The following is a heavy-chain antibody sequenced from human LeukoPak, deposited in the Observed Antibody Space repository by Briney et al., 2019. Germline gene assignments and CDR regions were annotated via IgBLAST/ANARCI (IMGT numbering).Heavy chain of an antibody. CDR1: GGSFSGYY. CDR3: ARVPRSVAGTEVFDY. J-gene: IGHJ4*02. Sequence: PSETLSLTCAVSGGSFSGYYWSWIRQPPGKGLEWIGEINHSGSTNYNPSLKSRVTISVDTSKNQFSLKLSSVTAADTAVYYCARVPRSVAGTEVFDYWGQGTLVTVS. V-gene: IGHV4-34*01. D-gene: IGHD6-19*01. CDR2: INHSGST.